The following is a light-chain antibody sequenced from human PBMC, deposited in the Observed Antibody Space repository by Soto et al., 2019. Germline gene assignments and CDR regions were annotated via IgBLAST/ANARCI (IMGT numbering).Light chain of an antibody. CDR3: QQSYSPPPWA. V-gene: IGKV1-39*01. J-gene: IGKJ1*01. CDR1: QSISFY. CDR2: ATS. Sequence: DIQMTQSPSSLSATVGDRVTITCRASQSISFYLNWYQQKPGKAPNLLIYATSSLQSGVPSRFSGSGSGTDFNLTIGSLQPEDFATYYCQQSYSPPPWAFGQGTKVDIK.